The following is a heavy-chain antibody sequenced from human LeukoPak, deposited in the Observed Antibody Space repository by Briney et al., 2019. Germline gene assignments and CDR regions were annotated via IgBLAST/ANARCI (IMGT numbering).Heavy chain of an antibody. J-gene: IGHJ4*02. CDR1: GGTFSSYA. Sequence: SVKVSCKASGGTFSSYAISWVRQAPGQGLEWMGRIIPILGIANYAQKFQGRVTITADKSTSTAYMELSSLRSEDTAVYYCARVGYNSSRTLNYFDYWGQGTLVTVSS. V-gene: IGHV1-69*04. D-gene: IGHD6-13*01. CDR3: ARVGYNSSRTLNYFDY. CDR2: IIPILGIA.